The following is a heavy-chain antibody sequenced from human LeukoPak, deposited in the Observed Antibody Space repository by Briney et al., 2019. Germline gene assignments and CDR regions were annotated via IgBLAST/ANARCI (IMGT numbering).Heavy chain of an antibody. D-gene: IGHD3-16*01. CDR1: GSPFSGYY. J-gene: IGHJ4*02. Sequence: SETLSLTYTVSGSPFSGYYWSWIRQSPGKGLEWIGYVYYRGSTKYNPSLKSRVTVSLDTSKTQFSLRLTSVTAADTAVYYCARGLSDTEGGYFDSWGQGILVTVSS. CDR3: ARGLSDTEGGYFDS. CDR2: VYYRGST. V-gene: IGHV4-59*01.